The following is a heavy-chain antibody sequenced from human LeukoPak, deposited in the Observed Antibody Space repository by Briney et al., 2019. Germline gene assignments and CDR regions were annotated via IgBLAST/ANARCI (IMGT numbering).Heavy chain of an antibody. V-gene: IGHV4-39*01. D-gene: IGHD3-16*01. CDR1: GGSISSSSYY. J-gene: IGHJ3*02. CDR3: ARQRWGDGLDPLFDI. Sequence: SETPSLTCTVSGGSISSSSYYWGWIRQPPGKGLEWIGSIYYSGSTYYNPSLKSRVTISVDTSKNQFSLKLSSVTAADTAVYYCARQRWGDGLDPLFDIWGQGTMVTVSS. CDR2: IYYSGST.